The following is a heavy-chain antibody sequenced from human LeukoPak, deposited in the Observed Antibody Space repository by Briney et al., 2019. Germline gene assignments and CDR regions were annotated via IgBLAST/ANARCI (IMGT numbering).Heavy chain of an antibody. CDR1: GGSISNSY. CDR2: IYYSGST. J-gene: IGHJ4*02. Sequence: SGTLSLTCAVSGGSISNSYWSWIRQPPGKGLEWIGYIYYSGSTYYNPSLKSRVTISVDTSKNQYSLKLSSVTAADTAVYYCARVPYSSGWYHFDYWGQGTLVTVSS. D-gene: IGHD6-19*01. CDR3: ARVPYSSGWYHFDY. V-gene: IGHV4-59*01.